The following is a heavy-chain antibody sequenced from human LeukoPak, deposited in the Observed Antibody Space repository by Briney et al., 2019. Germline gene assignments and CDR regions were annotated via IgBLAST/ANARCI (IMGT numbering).Heavy chain of an antibody. D-gene: IGHD3-9*01. CDR1: GGSISSYY. CDR2: IYYSGST. Sequence: PSETLSLTCTVSGGSISSYYWSWIRQPPGKGLEWIGYIYYSGSTNYNPSLKSRVTISVDTSKNQFSLKLSYVTAADTAVYCCARQYYDIQYFDYWGQGTLVTVSS. V-gene: IGHV4-59*08. CDR3: ARQYYDIQYFDY. J-gene: IGHJ4*02.